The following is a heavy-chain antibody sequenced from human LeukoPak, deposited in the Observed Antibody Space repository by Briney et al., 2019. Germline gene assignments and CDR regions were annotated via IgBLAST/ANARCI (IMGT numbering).Heavy chain of an antibody. CDR2: ISGSGGST. Sequence: GGSLRLSCAASGLAFSSYAMTWVRQPPGKGLGWVSAISGSGGSTYYADSVKGRFTISRDNSKNTLYLQMNSLRAEDTAVYYCAKHSGHDSIYYYMDVWGKGTTVTVSS. V-gene: IGHV3-23*01. CDR1: GLAFSSYA. CDR3: AKHSGHDSIYYYMDV. J-gene: IGHJ6*03. D-gene: IGHD5-12*01.